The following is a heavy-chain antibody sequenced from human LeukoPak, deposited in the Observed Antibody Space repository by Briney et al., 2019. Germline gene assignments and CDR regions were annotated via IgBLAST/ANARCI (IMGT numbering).Heavy chain of an antibody. V-gene: IGHV3-30*02. Sequence: PGGSLRLSCAASGFTFSSYGMHWVRQAPGKGLQWVAFIRYDGSNKYYADSVKGRFAISRDNSKNTLYLQMNSLRAEDTAVYYCANSEGFLGSFPLFDYWGQGTLVTVSS. CDR2: IRYDGSNK. CDR3: ANSEGFLGSFPLFDY. J-gene: IGHJ4*02. CDR1: GFTFSSYG. D-gene: IGHD6-6*01.